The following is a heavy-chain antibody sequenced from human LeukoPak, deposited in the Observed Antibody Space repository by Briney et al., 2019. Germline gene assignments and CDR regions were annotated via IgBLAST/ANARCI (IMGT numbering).Heavy chain of an antibody. CDR2: ISYDGSNK. V-gene: IGHV3-30-3*01. D-gene: IGHD1-26*01. Sequence: PGGSLRLSCAASGFTFSSYAMHWVRQAPGKGLEWVAVISYDGSNKYYADSVKGRFTISRDNSKNTLYLQMNSLRAEDTAVYYCARDQYSGSPYFDYWGQGTPVTVSS. J-gene: IGHJ4*02. CDR3: ARDQYSGSPYFDY. CDR1: GFTFSSYA.